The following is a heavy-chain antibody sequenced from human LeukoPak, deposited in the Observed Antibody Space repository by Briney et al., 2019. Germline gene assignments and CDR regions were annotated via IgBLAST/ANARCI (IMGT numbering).Heavy chain of an antibody. D-gene: IGHD3-22*01. CDR3: ARSRNSGYYGPPDAFDI. V-gene: IGHV4-61*02. Sequence: SETLSLTCTVSGGSISSGSYYWSWIRQPAGKGLEWIGRIYTSGSTNYNPSLKSRVTISVDTSKNQFSLKLSSVTAADTAVYYCARSRNSGYYGPPDAFDIWGQGTMVTVSS. J-gene: IGHJ3*02. CDR1: GGSISSGSYY. CDR2: IYTSGST.